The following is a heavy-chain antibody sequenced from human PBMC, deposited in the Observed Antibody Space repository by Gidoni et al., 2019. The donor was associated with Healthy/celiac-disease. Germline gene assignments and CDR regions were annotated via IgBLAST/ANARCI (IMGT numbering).Heavy chain of an antibody. Sequence: QVHLQQWGAGLLQPSETLSLTCPVNRVSFSGYYWSWIRQPPGKGLEWIGEINHSGSTNYNPSLKSRVTISVDTSKNQFSLKLSSVTAADTAVYYCAMQWELLPWYAFDIWGQGTMVTVSS. D-gene: IGHD1-26*01. V-gene: IGHV4-34*01. J-gene: IGHJ3*02. CDR1: RVSFSGYY. CDR3: AMQWELLPWYAFDI. CDR2: INHSGST.